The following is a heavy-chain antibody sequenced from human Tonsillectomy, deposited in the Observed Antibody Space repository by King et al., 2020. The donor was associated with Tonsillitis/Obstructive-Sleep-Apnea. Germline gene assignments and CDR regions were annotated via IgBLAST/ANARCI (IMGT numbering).Heavy chain of an antibody. CDR3: APSRLYAGITAGALQHWFDP. CDR1: GFSLTTSGVG. V-gene: IGHV2-5*02. D-gene: IGHD6-13*01. Sequence: ITLKESGPTLVKPTQTLTLTCTFSGFSLTTSGVGVGWIRQPPGKALEWLGLIYWDDDKHYSPSLKTRLTITKDTSKNEVVLTMTNMDPVDTATYYCAPSRLYAGITAGALQHWFDPWGQGTLVTVSS. J-gene: IGHJ5*02. CDR2: IYWDDDK.